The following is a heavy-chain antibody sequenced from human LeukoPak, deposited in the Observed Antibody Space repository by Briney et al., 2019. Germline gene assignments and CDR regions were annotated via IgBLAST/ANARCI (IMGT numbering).Heavy chain of an antibody. D-gene: IGHD2-15*01. CDR1: GGSFSGYY. J-gene: IGHJ4*02. V-gene: IGHV4-34*01. CDR2: INHSGST. CDR3: ARGQSCSGGSYYWSLGFSY. Sequence: PSETLSLTCAVYGGSFSGYYWSWIRQPPGKGLEWIGEINHSGSTNYNPSLKSRVTISVDTSKNQFSLKLSSVTAADTAVYYCARGQSCSGGSYYWSLGFSYWGQGTLVTVSS.